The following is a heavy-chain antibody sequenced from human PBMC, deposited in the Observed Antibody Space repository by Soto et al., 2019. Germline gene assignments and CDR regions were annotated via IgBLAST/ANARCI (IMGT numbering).Heavy chain of an antibody. Sequence: QVTLKESGPVLVKPTETLTLTCSVSGFSLSNAGLGVSWIRQSPGQALEWLAHIFSHGATSYSSSLRSRLTTPTATSKSHVVLTMTNMDPVDTATYYCARAEALYSVDYWGQGTLVTVSS. CDR3: ARAEALYSVDY. J-gene: IGHJ4*02. CDR2: IFSHGAT. D-gene: IGHD2-15*01. CDR1: GFSLSNAGLG. V-gene: IGHV2-26*01.